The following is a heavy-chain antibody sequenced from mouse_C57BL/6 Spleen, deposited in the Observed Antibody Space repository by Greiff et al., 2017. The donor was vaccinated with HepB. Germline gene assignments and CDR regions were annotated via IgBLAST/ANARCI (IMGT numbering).Heavy chain of an antibody. V-gene: IGHV5-4*03. Sequence: EVNLVESGGGLVKPGGSLKLSCAASGFTFSSYAMSWVRQTPEKRLEWVATISDGGSYTYYPDNVKGRFTISRDNAKNNLYLQMSHLKSEDTAMYYCARLEGYFDVWGTGTTVTVSS. CDR3: ARLEGYFDV. CDR2: ISDGGSYT. J-gene: IGHJ1*03. CDR1: GFTFSSYA.